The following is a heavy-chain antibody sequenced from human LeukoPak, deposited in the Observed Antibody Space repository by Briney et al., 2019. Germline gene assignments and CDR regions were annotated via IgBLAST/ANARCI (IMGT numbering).Heavy chain of an antibody. D-gene: IGHD3-16*02. V-gene: IGHV4-39*01. J-gene: IGHJ4*02. CDR2: IYCSGST. Sequence: PSETLSPTCTVSGGSISSSSYYWGWIRQPPGKGLEWIGCIYCSGSTYYNPSLKSRVTISVDTSKNQFSLKLSSVTAADTAVYYCARLGVWGSYRSDYWGQGTLVTVSS. CDR1: GGSISSSSYY. CDR3: ARLGVWGSYRSDY.